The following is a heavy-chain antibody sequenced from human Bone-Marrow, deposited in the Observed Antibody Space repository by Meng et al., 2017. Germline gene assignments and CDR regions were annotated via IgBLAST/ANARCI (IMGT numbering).Heavy chain of an antibody. CDR3: ARESRGGNFDP. V-gene: IGHV1-3*01. CDR1: GYTFTNFA. Sequence: ASVKVSCKASGYTFTNFAIHWARQAPGQRPEWMGWIHGADGDTKYSQSFQGRVTITMDTSASTGYMELSSLTSKDTAVYYCARESRGGNFDPWGQGTLVTVSS. J-gene: IGHJ5*02. CDR2: IHGADGDT. D-gene: IGHD3-16*01.